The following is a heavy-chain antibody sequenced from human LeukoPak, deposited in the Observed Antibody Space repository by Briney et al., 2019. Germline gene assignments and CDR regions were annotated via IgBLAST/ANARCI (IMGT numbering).Heavy chain of an antibody. CDR1: GGSVSSGSYY. CDR2: IYYSGST. J-gene: IGHJ5*02. V-gene: IGHV4-61*01. CDR3: ARAPPGYYGSGSYKGFDP. D-gene: IGHD3-10*01. Sequence: SETLSLTCTVPGGSVSSGSYYWSWIRQPPGKGLEWIGYIYYSGSTNYNPSLKSRVTISVDTSKNQFSLKLSSVTAADTAVYYCARAPPGYYGSGSYKGFDPWGQGTLVTVSS.